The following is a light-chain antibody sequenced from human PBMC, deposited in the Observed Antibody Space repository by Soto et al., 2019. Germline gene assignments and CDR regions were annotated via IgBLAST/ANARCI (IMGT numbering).Light chain of an antibody. CDR1: SSDVGGYNY. V-gene: IGLV2-11*01. J-gene: IGLJ1*01. CDR3: ASYAGSSRYV. CDR2: DVS. Sequence: QSALTQPRSASGSPGQSITISCTGTSSDVGGYNYVSWYQQHPAKAPKLIIFDVSKRPSGVPNRFSGSKSGNTASLTISGLRAEDEADYYCASYAGSSRYVFGTGTKLTVL.